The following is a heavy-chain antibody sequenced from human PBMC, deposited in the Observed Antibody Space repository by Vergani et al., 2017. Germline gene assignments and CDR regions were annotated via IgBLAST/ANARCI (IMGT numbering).Heavy chain of an antibody. CDR1: GFTFSNYW. CDR3: ARARFLGPQELVY. V-gene: IGHV3-7*01. Sequence: EVQLVESGGGLVQPGGSLRLSCAASGFTFSNYWMSWVRQAPGKGLEWLANIKEDGSEKNYVDSVKGRFTISRDNAKNSLYLQMNSLRAEDTAMYYCARARFLGPQELVYWGQGTLVTVSS. J-gene: IGHJ4*02. CDR2: IKEDGSEK. D-gene: IGHD3-10*01.